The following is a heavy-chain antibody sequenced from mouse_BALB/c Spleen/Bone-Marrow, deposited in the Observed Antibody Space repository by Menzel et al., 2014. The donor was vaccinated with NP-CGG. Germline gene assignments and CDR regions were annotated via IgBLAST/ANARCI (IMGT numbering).Heavy chain of an antibody. J-gene: IGHJ2*01. CDR1: GFTFSSYY. D-gene: IGHD1-1*02. CDR2: INSNGGSA. V-gene: IGHV5-6-2*01. CDR3: ARHGGFGNYFDY. Sequence: EVQLQESGGGLVKLGGSLKLSCAASGFTFSSYYMSWVRQTPEKRLELVAAINSNGGSAYYPDTVKGRFTISRDNAKNTLSLQMSSLKCEDTALYYCARHGGFGNYFDYWGQGTTLTVSS.